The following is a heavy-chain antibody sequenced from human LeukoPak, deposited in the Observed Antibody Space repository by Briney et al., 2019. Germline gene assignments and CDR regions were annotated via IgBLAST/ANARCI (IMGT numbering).Heavy chain of an antibody. Sequence: SQTLSLTCAIAGDSVSSNIGAWNCIRQSPSKGLEWLGRTYYRCKWYNDYAVSVKSRITINPDTSKNQFSLQLNSVTPEDTAVYYCASGIGSFDYWGQGTLVTVSS. CDR2: TYYRCKWYN. CDR3: ASGIGSFDY. V-gene: IGHV6-1*01. J-gene: IGHJ4*02. CDR1: GDSVSSNIGA. D-gene: IGHD2-2*03.